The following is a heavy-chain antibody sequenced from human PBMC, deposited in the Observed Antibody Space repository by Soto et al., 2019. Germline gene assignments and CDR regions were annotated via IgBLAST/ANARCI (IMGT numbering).Heavy chain of an antibody. Sequence: SGPTLVNPTQTLTLTCTFSGFSLSTSGVGVGWIRQPPGKALEWLALIYWNDDKRYSPSLKSRLTITKDTSKNQVVLKMTNMDPVDTATYYCAHSRGDRPLRAAAGTPLLYWGQGTLVTISS. CDR2: IYWNDDK. D-gene: IGHD6-13*01. CDR1: GFSLSTSGVG. J-gene: IGHJ4*02. V-gene: IGHV2-5*01. CDR3: AHSRGDRPLRAAAGTPLLY.